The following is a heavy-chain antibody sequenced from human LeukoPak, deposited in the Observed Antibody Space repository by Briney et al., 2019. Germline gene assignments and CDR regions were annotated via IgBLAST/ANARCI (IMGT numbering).Heavy chain of an antibody. D-gene: IGHD4-23*01. J-gene: IGHJ4*02. Sequence: HPGRSLRLSCAASGFTFNNYALHWVRQAPGKGLECVAVISYDGSNKDYADSVKGRFTISRDNSKNTLYLQMNSLRAEDTAVYYCARGAHKRDDYGGFFDYWGQKTLVTVSS. V-gene: IGHV3-30*04. CDR2: ISYDGSNK. CDR3: ARGAHKRDDYGGFFDY. CDR1: GFTFNNYA.